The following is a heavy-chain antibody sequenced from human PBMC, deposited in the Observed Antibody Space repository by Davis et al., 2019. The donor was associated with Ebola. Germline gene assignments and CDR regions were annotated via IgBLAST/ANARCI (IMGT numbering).Heavy chain of an antibody. V-gene: IGHV4-34*01. CDR3: ARRSVVYYYYYGMDV. D-gene: IGHD4-23*01. J-gene: IGHJ6*02. CDR2: INHSGST. CDR1: GASFSGYY. Sequence: MPSEPLSLTCAVYGASFSGYYWRWIRQPPGKGLEWIGEINHSGSTNYNPSLKSRVTISVDTSKNQFSLKLSSVTAADTAVYYCARRSVVYYYYYGMDVWGQGTTVTVSS.